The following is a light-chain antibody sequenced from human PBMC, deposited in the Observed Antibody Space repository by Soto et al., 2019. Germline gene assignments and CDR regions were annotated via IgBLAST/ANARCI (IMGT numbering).Light chain of an antibody. CDR3: QKYDSAPFT. CDR2: AAS. CDR1: QGIRNY. J-gene: IGKJ3*01. V-gene: IGKV1-27*01. Sequence: DIQMTQSPSSLSVSVGDRVTITCRASQGIRNYLAWYQQKPGKVPELLIYAASTLQSGVPSRFSGSGSGTDFTLTINSLQPEDLATYSCQKYDSAPFTFGPGTKVDFK.